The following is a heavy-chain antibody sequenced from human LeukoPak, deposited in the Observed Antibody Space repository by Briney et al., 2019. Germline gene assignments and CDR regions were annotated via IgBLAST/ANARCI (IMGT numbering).Heavy chain of an antibody. CDR3: ARVDTAMDNYYYYGMDV. CDR2: IYYSGST. Sequence: PSETLSLTCTVSGGSISSYYWSWIRQPPGKGLEWIGYIYYSGSTNYNPSLKSRVTISVDTSKNQFSLKLSSVTAADTAVYYCARVDTAMDNYYYYGMDVWGQGTTVTVSS. D-gene: IGHD5-18*01. V-gene: IGHV4-59*08. CDR1: GGSISSYY. J-gene: IGHJ6*02.